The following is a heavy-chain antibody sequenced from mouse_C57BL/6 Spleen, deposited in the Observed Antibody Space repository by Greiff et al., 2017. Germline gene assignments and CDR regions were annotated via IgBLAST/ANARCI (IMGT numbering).Heavy chain of an antibody. CDR3: ARNYYGSSYWFAY. V-gene: IGHV1-82*01. CDR2: IYPGDGDT. J-gene: IGHJ3*01. D-gene: IGHD1-1*01. Sequence: QVQLKQSGPELVKPGASVKISCKASGYAFSSSWMNWVKQRPGKGLEWIGRIYPGDGDTNYNGKFKGKATLTADKSSSTAYMQLSSLTSEDSAVYFCARNYYGSSYWFAYWGQGTLVTVSA. CDR1: GYAFSSSW.